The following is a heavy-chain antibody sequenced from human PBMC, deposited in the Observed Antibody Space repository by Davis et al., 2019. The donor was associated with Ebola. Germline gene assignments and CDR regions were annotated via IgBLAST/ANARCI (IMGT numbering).Heavy chain of an antibody. V-gene: IGHV3-20*04. Sequence: GESLKISCAASGFTFDDYGMSWVRQAPGKGLEWVSGINWNGGSTGYADSVKGRFTISRDNAKNSLYLQMNSLRAEDTALYYCARYSGYDYGYWGQGTLVTVSS. J-gene: IGHJ4*02. CDR1: GFTFDDYG. CDR2: INWNGGST. CDR3: ARYSGYDYGY. D-gene: IGHD5-12*01.